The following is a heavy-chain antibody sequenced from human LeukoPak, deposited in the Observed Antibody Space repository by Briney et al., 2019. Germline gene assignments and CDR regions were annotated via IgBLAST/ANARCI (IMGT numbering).Heavy chain of an antibody. J-gene: IGHJ4*02. V-gene: IGHV4-4*02. D-gene: IGHD1-26*01. CDR1: GGSILSTNW. CDR3: ARESGAFSPFGF. CDR2: VHLSGTS. Sequence: SETLSLTCAVSGGSILSTNWWSWVRQPPGKGLEWIGEVHLSGTSNYNPSLKSRVSMSIDKSKNRLSLKLTSVTAADTAMHYCARESGAFSPFGFWGQGTLVTVSS.